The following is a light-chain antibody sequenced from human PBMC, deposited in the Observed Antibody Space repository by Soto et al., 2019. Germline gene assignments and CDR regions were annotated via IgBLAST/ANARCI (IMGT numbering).Light chain of an antibody. CDR3: QRAYSLPFT. CDR2: GAS. Sequence: DIQMTQSPSSVSASVGDRVTITCRASQGISSWLAWYQQKPGKAPKLLIYGASNLQSGVPQRFSGSGSGTDFALTVSSLQPEDFATYCCQRAYSLPFTFGPGTKVDIK. V-gene: IGKV1-12*02. CDR1: QGISSW. J-gene: IGKJ3*01.